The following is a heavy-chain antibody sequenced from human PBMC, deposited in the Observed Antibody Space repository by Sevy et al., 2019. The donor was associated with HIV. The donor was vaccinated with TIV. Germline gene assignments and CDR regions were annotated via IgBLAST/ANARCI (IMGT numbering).Heavy chain of an antibody. V-gene: IGHV3-30*04. CDR1: GFTFSSYA. CDR2: ISYDGSNK. J-gene: IGHJ6*02. Sequence: GGSLRLSCAASGFTFSSYAMHWVRQAPGKGLKWVAVISYDGSNKYYADSVKGRFTISRDNSKNTLYLQMNSLRAEDTAVYYCARERKFGERYYYGMDVWGQRTTVTVSS. D-gene: IGHD3-10*01. CDR3: ARERKFGERYYYGMDV.